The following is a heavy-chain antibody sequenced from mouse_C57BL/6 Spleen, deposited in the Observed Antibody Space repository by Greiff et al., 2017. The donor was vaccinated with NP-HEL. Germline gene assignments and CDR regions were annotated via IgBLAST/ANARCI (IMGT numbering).Heavy chain of an antibody. CDR3: ARANWGLMGY. CDR2: INPNNGGT. J-gene: IGHJ4*01. V-gene: IGHV1-22*01. Sequence: VQLKESGPELVKPGASVKMSCKASGYTFTDYNMHWVKQSHGKSLEWIGYINPNNGGTSYNQKFKGKATLTVNKSSSTAYMELRSLTSEDSAVYYCARANWGLMGYWGQGTSVTVSS. D-gene: IGHD4-1*01. CDR1: GYTFTDYN.